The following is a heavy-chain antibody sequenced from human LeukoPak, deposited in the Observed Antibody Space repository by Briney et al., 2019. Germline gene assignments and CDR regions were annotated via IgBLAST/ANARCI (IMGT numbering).Heavy chain of an antibody. CDR2: INWNGGST. D-gene: IGHD3-3*01. CDR3: ARDPRLYDFWSGYQYYYYYYMDV. CDR1: GFTFDDYG. J-gene: IGHJ6*03. Sequence: GGSLRLSCAASGFTFDDYGMSWVRQAPGKGLEWVSGINWNGGSTGYADSVKGRFTISRDNAKNSLYLQMNSLRAEDTAVYYCARDPRLYDFWSGYQYYYYYYMDVWGKGTTVTVSS. V-gene: IGHV3-20*04.